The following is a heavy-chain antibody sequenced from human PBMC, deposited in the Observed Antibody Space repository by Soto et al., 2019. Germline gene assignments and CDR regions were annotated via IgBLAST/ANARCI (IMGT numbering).Heavy chain of an antibody. J-gene: IGHJ3*01. V-gene: IGHV1-69*01. CDR3: ARGPGIWISFQF. D-gene: IGHD3-3*01. Sequence: QVQLRQSGAELKRPGSSVKVSCKASGDTFSSYTITWLRQAPGQRLEWMGGIIPVFAKPTYAQKFQGRVAISADESTFTVYMELTRLSSAYTAVYYCARGPGIWISFQFWCQGTPFTFSS. CDR1: GDTFSSYT. CDR2: IIPVFAKP.